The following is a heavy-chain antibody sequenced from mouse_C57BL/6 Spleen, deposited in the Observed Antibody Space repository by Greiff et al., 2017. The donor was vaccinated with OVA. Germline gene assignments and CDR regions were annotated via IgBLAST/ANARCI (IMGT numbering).Heavy chain of an antibody. V-gene: IGHV5-9*01. CDR1: GFAFSSYT. CDR3: TRQLRLPVAY. CDR2: ISGGGGNI. J-gene: IGHJ3*01. Sequence: EVKLVESGGGLVKPGGSLKLSCAASGFAFSSYTMSWVRQTPEKRLEWVATISGGGGNIYYPDCVKGRFTISRDNAKNTLYLQMSSLRSEDTALYYGTRQLRLPVAYWGQGTLVTVSA. D-gene: IGHD3-2*02.